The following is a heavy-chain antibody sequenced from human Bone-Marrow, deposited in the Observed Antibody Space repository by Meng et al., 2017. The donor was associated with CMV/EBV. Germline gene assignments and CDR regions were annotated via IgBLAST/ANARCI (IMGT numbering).Heavy chain of an antibody. J-gene: IGHJ4*02. V-gene: IGHV3-21*01. CDR3: ARDRYYSGSGGSYDY. Sequence: SGCNCTSNSMNWVRQAPGKGLEWVSSINSNSNYIYYADSVKGRFTISRDNAKNSLYLQMNSLRAEDTAVYYCARDRYYSGSGGSYDYWGQGTLVTVSS. CDR1: GCNCTSNS. CDR2: INSNSNYI. D-gene: IGHD3-10*01.